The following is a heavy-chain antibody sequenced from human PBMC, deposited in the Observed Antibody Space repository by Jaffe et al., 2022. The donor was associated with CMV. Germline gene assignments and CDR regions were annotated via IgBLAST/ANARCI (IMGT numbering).Heavy chain of an antibody. V-gene: IGHV5-51*01. Sequence: EVQLVQSGAEVKKPGESLKISCKGSGYSFTSYWIGWVRQMPGKGLEWMGIIYPGDSDTRYSPSFQGQVTISADKSISTAYLQWSSLKASDTAMYYCARQTVYSNYLREYYYYYYMDVWGKGTTVTVSS. CDR2: IYPGDSDT. D-gene: IGHD4-4*01. CDR1: GYSFTSYW. J-gene: IGHJ6*03. CDR3: ARQTVYSNYLREYYYYYYMDV.